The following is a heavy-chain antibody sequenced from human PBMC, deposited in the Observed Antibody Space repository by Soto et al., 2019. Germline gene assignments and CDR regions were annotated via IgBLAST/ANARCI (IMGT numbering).Heavy chain of an antibody. J-gene: IGHJ4*02. V-gene: IGHV3-7*01. CDR2: IKQDGSER. D-gene: IGHD6-6*01. CDR1: GFTFNRYW. Sequence: EVQLVESGGGLVQPGGSLRLSCAASGFTFNRYWMGWVRQAGGKRPEWLANIKQDGSERYYVDSVKGRFTISRDTVKNSVYLQMTSLRAEATAVYYCTRTISALPGDDYWGQGTLVTVSS. CDR3: TRTISALPGDDY.